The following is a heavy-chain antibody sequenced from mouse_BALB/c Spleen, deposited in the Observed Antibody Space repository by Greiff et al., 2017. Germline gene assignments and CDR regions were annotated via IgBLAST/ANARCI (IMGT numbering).Heavy chain of an antibody. D-gene: IGHD1-1*01. CDR3: TRTPSYYYGSRPYWYFDV. V-gene: IGHV1-5*01. J-gene: IGHJ1*01. Sequence: VQLQQSGTVLARPGASVKMSCKASGYTFTSYWMHWVKQRPGQGLEWIGAIYPGNSDTSYNQKFKGKAKLTAVTSTSTAYMELSSLTNEDSAVYYCTRTPSYYYGSRPYWYFDVWGAGTTVTVAS. CDR1: GYTFTSYW. CDR2: IYPGNSDT.